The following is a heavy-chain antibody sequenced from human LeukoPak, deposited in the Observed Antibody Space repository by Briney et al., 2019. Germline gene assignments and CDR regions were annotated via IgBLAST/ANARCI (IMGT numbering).Heavy chain of an antibody. CDR2: IKQDGSEK. J-gene: IGHJ4*02. V-gene: IGHV3-7*03. D-gene: IGHD4-17*01. CDR1: GFTFTKYW. CDR3: ASHDYGDYASFDY. Sequence: GGSLRLSCVASGFTFTKYWMGWVRRAPGKGLEWVANIKQDGSEKHYVDFVKGRFTISRDNAKNSLYLQMNSLRAEDTAIYYCASHDYGDYASFDYWGQGTLVTVSS.